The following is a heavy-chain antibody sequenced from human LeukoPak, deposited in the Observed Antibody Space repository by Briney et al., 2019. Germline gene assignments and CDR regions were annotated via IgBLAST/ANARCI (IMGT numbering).Heavy chain of an antibody. CDR2: IYYSGST. CDR1: GASISSYY. V-gene: IGHV4-59*01. CDR3: ARVRRGSYYVYYFDY. Sequence: SETLSLTCTVSGASISSYYWSWIRQPPGKGLEWIGYIYYSGSTNYNPSLKSRVTISVDTSKNQFSLKLSSVTAADTAVYYCARVRRGSYYVYYFDYWGQGTLVTVSS. J-gene: IGHJ4*02. D-gene: IGHD1-26*01.